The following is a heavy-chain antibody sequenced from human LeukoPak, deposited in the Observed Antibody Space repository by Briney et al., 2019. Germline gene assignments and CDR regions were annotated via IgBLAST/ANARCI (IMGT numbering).Heavy chain of an antibody. D-gene: IGHD6-19*01. Sequence: GGSLSLSCAAAGHPFDNYRIAWVRQAPGKGLEWVTGNTWNGGITAYADSVKGRFTISRDNAKNSLYLQMNSLEDEDTDLYYCARDGPVAGVELDQWGQGTLVTVSS. CDR3: ARDGPVAGVELDQ. J-gene: IGHJ4*02. CDR2: NTWNGGIT. V-gene: IGHV3-20*04. CDR1: GHPFDNYR.